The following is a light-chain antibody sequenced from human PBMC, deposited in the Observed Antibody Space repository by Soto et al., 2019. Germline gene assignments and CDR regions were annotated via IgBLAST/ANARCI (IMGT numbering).Light chain of an antibody. CDR3: QHYENLPIT. V-gene: IGKV1-33*01. CDR2: DAS. J-gene: IGKJ4*01. Sequence: DIQMTQSPSSLSASVGDRVTITCQASQDIANYLNWYQQKPGKAPKLLIYDASNLESGVPSRFSGTGSGTDFTFTINSLQPEDIATYYCQHYENLPITFGGGTKVEIK. CDR1: QDIANY.